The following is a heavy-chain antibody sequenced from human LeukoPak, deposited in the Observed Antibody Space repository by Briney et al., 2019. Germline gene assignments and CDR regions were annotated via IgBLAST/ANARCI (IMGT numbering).Heavy chain of an antibody. V-gene: IGHV5-10-1*01. J-gene: IGHJ4*02. D-gene: IGHD2-2*01. CDR3: ERHSAVVPAGHIDY. CDR2: IDPSDSYT. Sequence: AESLRISWKGSGYIFTSYWISWGRQMPGKRLWLMGRIDPSDSYTNYSTSFHGHITISADKSITTAYLQWSILKASDTAMYYCERHSAVVPAGHIDYWGQGTLVTVSS. CDR1: GYIFTSYW.